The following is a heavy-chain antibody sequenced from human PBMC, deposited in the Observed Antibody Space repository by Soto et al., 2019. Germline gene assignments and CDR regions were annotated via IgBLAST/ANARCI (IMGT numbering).Heavy chain of an antibody. V-gene: IGHV4-39*07. CDR3: ARVGRAVGRLYYFDY. D-gene: IGHD3-10*01. Sequence: SETLSLTCSVSDDSINNDRYYWSWIRQPPGKGLEWIGCIYHSGNTYYNPSLKSRVTISVDRSKNQFSLKLSSVTAADTAVYYCARVGRAVGRLYYFDYWGQGTLVTVSS. CDR1: DDSINNDRYY. J-gene: IGHJ4*02. CDR2: IYHSGNT.